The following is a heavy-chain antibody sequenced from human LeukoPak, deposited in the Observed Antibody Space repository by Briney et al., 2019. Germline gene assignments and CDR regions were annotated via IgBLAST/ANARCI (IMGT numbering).Heavy chain of an antibody. CDR1: VYTFTNYY. V-gene: IGHV1-46*01. J-gene: IGHJ4*02. Sequence: ASVNVSFKSSVYTFTNYYMHWVRQAPGQGLEWMGLINPSGGSTSYAQKFQGRVTMTRDTSTSTVYMELSSLRSEDTAVYYCAREQEAAADYDYWGQGTLVTVSS. CDR2: INPSGGST. D-gene: IGHD6-13*01. CDR3: AREQEAAADYDY.